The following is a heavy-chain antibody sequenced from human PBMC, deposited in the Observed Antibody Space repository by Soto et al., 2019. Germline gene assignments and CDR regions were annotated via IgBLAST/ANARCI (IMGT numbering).Heavy chain of an antibody. J-gene: IGHJ3*02. Sequence: QVQLQESGPGLVKPSETLSLTCTVSGGSISSYYWSWIRQPPGKGLEWIGYIYYSGSTNYNPSLKSRVNISVDTSKNQFSLKLSSVTAADTAVYYCARGQGDFWSGLDAFDIWGQGTMVTVSS. CDR1: GGSISSYY. CDR2: IYYSGST. V-gene: IGHV4-59*01. CDR3: ARGQGDFWSGLDAFDI. D-gene: IGHD3-3*01.